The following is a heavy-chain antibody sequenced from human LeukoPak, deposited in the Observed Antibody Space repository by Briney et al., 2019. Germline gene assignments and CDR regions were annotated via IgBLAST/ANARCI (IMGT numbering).Heavy chain of an antibody. Sequence: QPGGSLRLSCAASGFTFSNYWMHWVRQAPGKGLVWVSRINSDESTTTYADSAKGRFTISRDNAKNTLYLQMSSLRAEDTAVYYCARDPGTAMGRALDYWGQGTLVTVSS. CDR1: GFTFSNYW. V-gene: IGHV3-74*01. D-gene: IGHD5-18*01. CDR2: INSDESTT. CDR3: ARDPGTAMGRALDY. J-gene: IGHJ4*02.